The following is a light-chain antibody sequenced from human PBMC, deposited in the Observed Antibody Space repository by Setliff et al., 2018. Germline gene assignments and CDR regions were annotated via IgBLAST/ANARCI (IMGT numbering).Light chain of an antibody. CDR2: RNN. J-gene: IGLJ1*01. CDR1: SSNIGSNT. V-gene: IGLV1-44*01. Sequence: QSALAQPPSASGTPGQGVTISCSGSSSNIGSNTVNWYQQLPGTAPKLLIYRNNQRPSGVPDRFSGSKSGTSASLAISGLQSEDEADYYCAAWDDSLNGEVFGTGTKVTVL. CDR3: AAWDDSLNGEV.